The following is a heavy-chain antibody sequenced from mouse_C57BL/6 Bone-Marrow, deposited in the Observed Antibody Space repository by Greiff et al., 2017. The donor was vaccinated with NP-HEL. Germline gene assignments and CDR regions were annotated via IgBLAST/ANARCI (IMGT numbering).Heavy chain of an antibody. CDR3: TRGRPIYYGNYGY. Sequence: VQLQQSGAELVRPGASVTLSCKASGYTFTDYEMHWVKQTPVHGLEWIGAIDPETGGTAYNQKFKGKAILTADKSSSTAYMERRSLTSEDSAVYYCTRGRPIYYGNYGYWGQGTTLTVSS. D-gene: IGHD2-1*01. V-gene: IGHV1-15*01. CDR1: GYTFTDYE. J-gene: IGHJ2*01. CDR2: IDPETGGT.